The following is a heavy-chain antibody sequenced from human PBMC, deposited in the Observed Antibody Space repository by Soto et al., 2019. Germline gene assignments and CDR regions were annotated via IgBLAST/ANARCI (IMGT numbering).Heavy chain of an antibody. V-gene: IGHV1-3*04. CDR2: INIGNGKT. J-gene: IGHJ2*01. CDR1: GYTFTRYA. Sequence: QVQLVQSGAEVRKPGASVKVSCKASGYTFTRYAMHWVRQAPGQRLEWVGWINIGNGKTKYSQKFQGRVTITRDTFATTVYLELSSLRSEDTAVYYCAREGVNYGWYFDLWGRGTLATVSS. D-gene: IGHD3-10*01. CDR3: AREGVNYGWYFDL.